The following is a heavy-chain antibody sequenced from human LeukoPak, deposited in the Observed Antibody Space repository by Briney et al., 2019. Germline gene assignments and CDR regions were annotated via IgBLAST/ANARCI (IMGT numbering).Heavy chain of an antibody. D-gene: IGHD6-19*01. Sequence: PSETLSLTCTVSGGSISSYYWSWIRQPPGKGLEPIGYIYYSNTNYNPSLKSRVNISVDTSKNQFSLKLSSVTAADTAVYYCASTTQRLARGDYWGQGTLVTVSS. CDR2: IYYSNT. CDR1: GGSISSYY. CDR3: ASTTQRLARGDY. V-gene: IGHV4-59*08. J-gene: IGHJ4*02.